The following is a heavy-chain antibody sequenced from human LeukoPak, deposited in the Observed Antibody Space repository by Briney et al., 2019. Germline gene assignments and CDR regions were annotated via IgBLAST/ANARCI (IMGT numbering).Heavy chain of an antibody. CDR2: INPKSGDT. Sequence: ASVKVSCKESGYSFTDYYMHWVRQAPGQGLEWMGWINPKSGDTKYAQKFQGRITMTRDTSISTSYMELSRLRSDDTAVYYCARERCTTDGCDKSFDSWGQGTLITVSS. V-gene: IGHV1-2*02. CDR3: ARERCTTDGCDKSFDS. D-gene: IGHD2-8*01. J-gene: IGHJ4*02. CDR1: GYSFTDYY.